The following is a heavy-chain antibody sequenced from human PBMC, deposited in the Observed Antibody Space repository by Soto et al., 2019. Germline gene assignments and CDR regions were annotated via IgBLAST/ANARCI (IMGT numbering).Heavy chain of an antibody. Sequence: GASVKVSCKASGYTFTSSGISWVRQAPGQGLEWMGWISAYNGNTNYAQKLQGRVTMTTDTSTSTAYMELRSLRSDDTAVYYCARRGLLDWLSHHDYWGQGTLVTVSS. J-gene: IGHJ4*02. V-gene: IGHV1-18*01. D-gene: IGHD2-8*02. CDR1: GYTFTSSG. CDR3: ARRGLLDWLSHHDY. CDR2: ISAYNGNT.